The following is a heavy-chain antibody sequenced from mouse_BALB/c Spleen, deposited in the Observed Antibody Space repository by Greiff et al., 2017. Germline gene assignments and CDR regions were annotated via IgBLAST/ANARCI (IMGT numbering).Heavy chain of an antibody. J-gene: IGHJ4*01. D-gene: IGHD2-1*01. CDR1: GFTFSSYA. V-gene: IGHV5-9-3*01. CDR2: ISSGGSYT. CDR3: ARRGIYYGNYGGMDY. Sequence: EVQGVESGGGLVKPGGSLKLSCAASGFTFSSYAMSWVRQTPEKRLEWVATISSGGSYTYYPDSVKGRFTISRVNAKNTLYLQMSSLRSEDTAMYYCARRGIYYGNYGGMDYWGQGTSVTVSA.